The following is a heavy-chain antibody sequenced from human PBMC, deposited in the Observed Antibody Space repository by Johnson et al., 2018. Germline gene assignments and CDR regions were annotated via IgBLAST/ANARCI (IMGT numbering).Heavy chain of an antibody. V-gene: IGHV3-23*01. CDR3: ATGGVLHSSYCYMDV. J-gene: IGHJ6*03. CDR1: GFTFSKYV. Sequence: VQLLESGGASVQPGGSLRLSCSASGFTFSKYVINWVRQAPGKGLECVSSISGSSGGTNYEGSVTGRFTISRDHSKTMVFLQMNNLRAGDTAVYYCATGGVLHSSYCYMDVWGNGTTVTVSS. CDR2: ISGSSGGT. D-gene: IGHD2/OR15-2a*01.